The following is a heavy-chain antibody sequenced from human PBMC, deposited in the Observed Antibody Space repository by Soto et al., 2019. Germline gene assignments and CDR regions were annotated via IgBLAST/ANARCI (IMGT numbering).Heavy chain of an antibody. J-gene: IGHJ4*02. Sequence: QVQLQESGPGLVKPSQTLSLTCTVSGSSISDEYHWTWIRQSPAKGLEWIGYISYTGPTYYNPSLKSRVTISGDTSKNQFSLRMASVTAADTAVYYCARQPTVTTTRRFFDSWGQGSLVTVSS. CDR2: ISYTGPT. CDR3: ARQPTVTTTRRFFDS. CDR1: GSSISDEYH. V-gene: IGHV4-30-4*01. D-gene: IGHD4-17*01.